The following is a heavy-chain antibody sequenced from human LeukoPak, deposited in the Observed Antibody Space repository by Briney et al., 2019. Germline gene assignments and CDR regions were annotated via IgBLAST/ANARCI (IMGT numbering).Heavy chain of an antibody. CDR1: GFTFSTYW. D-gene: IGHD2-21*02. CDR3: ATDRDNSDWQKRFDS. V-gene: IGHV3-7*01. CDR2: INQDASEI. J-gene: IGHJ4*02. Sequence: GGSLRLSCAAPGFTFSTYWMNWYRQAPGKGLEWVGNINQDASEINYVDSVRGRFTISRDNAKNSLHLQMNSLRAEDTAVYYCATDRDNSDWQKRFDSWGQGTLVTVSS.